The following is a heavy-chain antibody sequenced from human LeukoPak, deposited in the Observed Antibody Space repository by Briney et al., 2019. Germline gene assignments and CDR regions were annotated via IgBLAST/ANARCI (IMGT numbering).Heavy chain of an antibody. D-gene: IGHD1-1*01. CDR1: GGTFSSYA. J-gene: IGHJ4*02. Sequence: SVKVSCKASGGTFSSYAISWVRQAPGQGLEWMGGIIPIFGTANYAQKFQGRVTITADESTSTAYMELSSLRSEDTAVYYCASAGETGTVRLIRWGQGTLVTVSS. V-gene: IGHV1-69*01. CDR3: ASAGETGTVRLIR. CDR2: IIPIFGTA.